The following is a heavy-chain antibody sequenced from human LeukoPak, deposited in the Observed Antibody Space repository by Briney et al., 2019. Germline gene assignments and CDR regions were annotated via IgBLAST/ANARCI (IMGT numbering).Heavy chain of an antibody. V-gene: IGHV1-2*02. Sequence: ASVKVSCKASGYTFTGYYTHWVRQAPGQGLEWMGWINPNSGGTNYAQKFQGRVTMTRDTSISTAYMELSRLRSDDTAVYYCARDKGYSSDWTLHYGMDVWGQGTTVTVSS. CDR2: INPNSGGT. CDR3: ARDKGYSSDWTLHYGMDV. J-gene: IGHJ6*02. CDR1: GYTFTGYY. D-gene: IGHD6-25*01.